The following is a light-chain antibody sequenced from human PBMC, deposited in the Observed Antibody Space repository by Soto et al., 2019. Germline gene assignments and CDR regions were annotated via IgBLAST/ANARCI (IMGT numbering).Light chain of an antibody. CDR2: DVT. Sequence: QSALTQPASVSESPVQSITIPCTGTSSDIGGYNFVSWYQQYPGNAPKLLIYDVTNRPSGVSNRFSGSKSGNTASLTISGLQAEDEAIYYCSSYTSTTTLVVFGGGTKLTVL. CDR1: SSDIGGYNF. V-gene: IGLV2-14*01. CDR3: SSYTSTTTLVV. J-gene: IGLJ2*01.